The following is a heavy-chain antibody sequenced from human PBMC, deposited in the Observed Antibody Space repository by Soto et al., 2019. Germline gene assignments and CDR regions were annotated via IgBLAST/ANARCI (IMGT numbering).Heavy chain of an antibody. V-gene: IGHV3-33*01. CDR3: ASGDNYYGSGF. D-gene: IGHD3-10*01. CDR1: GFTFSNYG. Sequence: QVQLVESGGGVVQPGRSLRLSCAASGFTFSNYGMHWVRQAPGKGLEWVAVIWYDGTTKYYADSVKGRFTISRANSKNTMYLQMNSLRAEDTAVYYCASGDNYYGSGFWGQGTLVTVSS. CDR2: IWYDGTTK. J-gene: IGHJ4*02.